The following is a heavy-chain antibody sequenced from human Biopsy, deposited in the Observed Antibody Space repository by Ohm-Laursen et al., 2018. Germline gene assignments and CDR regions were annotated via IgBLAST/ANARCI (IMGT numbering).Heavy chain of an antibody. D-gene: IGHD2-21*01. V-gene: IGHV4-61*01. CDR3: AIDRVPRRGVMPVYYYGMDV. CDR2: IYNTERT. Sequence: SDTLSLTCSVSGGSVSSSNYYWNWIRQTPGKGLEWIGFIYNTERTNYNPSLKGRVTISLDTSKNQFSLELSSVIPSDTAVYYCAIDRVPRRGVMPVYYYGMDVWGQGSTVTVSS. CDR1: GGSVSSSNYY. J-gene: IGHJ6*02.